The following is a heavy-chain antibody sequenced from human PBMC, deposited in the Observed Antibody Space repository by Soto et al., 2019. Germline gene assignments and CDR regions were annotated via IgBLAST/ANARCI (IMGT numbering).Heavy chain of an antibody. D-gene: IGHD5-18*01. CDR3: AKEEGYSYGTALFDY. Sequence: PGGSLRLSCAASGFTFSSYGMHWVRQAPGKGLEWVAVISYDGSNKYYADSVKGRFTISRDNSKNTLYLQMNSLRAEDTAVYYCAKEEGYSYGTALFDYWGQGTLVTVSS. V-gene: IGHV3-30*18. CDR2: ISYDGSNK. CDR1: GFTFSSYG. J-gene: IGHJ4*02.